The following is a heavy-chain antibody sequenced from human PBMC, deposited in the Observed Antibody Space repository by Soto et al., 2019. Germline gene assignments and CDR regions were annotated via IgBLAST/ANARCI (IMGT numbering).Heavy chain of an antibody. CDR2: ISAYNGNT. V-gene: IGHV1-18*01. D-gene: IGHD4-17*01. J-gene: IGHJ4*02. CDR3: ASSPHSLYGDDNPDDY. CDR1: GYTFTSYG. Sequence: ASVKVSCKASGYTFTSYGISWVRQAPGQGLEWMGWISAYNGNTNYAQKLQGRVTMTTDTSTSTACMELRSLRSDDTAVYYCASSPHSLYGDDNPDDYWGQGTLVTVSS.